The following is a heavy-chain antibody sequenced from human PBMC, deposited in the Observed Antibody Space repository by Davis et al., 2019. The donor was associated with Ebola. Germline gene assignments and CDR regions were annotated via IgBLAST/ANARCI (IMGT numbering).Heavy chain of an antibody. J-gene: IGHJ4*02. CDR3: ASLSGSFDY. CDR1: GGSFSGYY. Sequence: GSLRLSCAVYGGSFSGYYWSWIRQPPGKGLEWIGYIYYSGSTYYNPSLKSRVTISVDTSKNQFSLKLSSVTAADTAVYYCASLSGSFDYWGQGTLVTVSS. D-gene: IGHD5-12*01. V-gene: IGHV4-34*01. CDR2: IYYSGST.